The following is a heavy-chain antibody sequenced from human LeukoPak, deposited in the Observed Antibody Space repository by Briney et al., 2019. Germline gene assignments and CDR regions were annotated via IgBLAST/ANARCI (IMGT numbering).Heavy chain of an antibody. J-gene: IGHJ5*02. CDR3: ARGGVGPNWRNWFDP. D-gene: IGHD2-8*02. V-gene: IGHV5-51*01. CDR1: GYSFTSYW. Sequence: KNGESLKISCKGSGYSFTSYWIGWVRQMPGKGLECMGIIYPGDSDTKYSPSFQGQVTISVDKSISTAYLQWSSLKASDSAMYYCARGGVGPNWRNWFDPWGQGTLVTVSS. CDR2: IYPGDSDT.